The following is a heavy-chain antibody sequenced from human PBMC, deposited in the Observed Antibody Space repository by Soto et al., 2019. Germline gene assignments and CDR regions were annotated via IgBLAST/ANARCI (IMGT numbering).Heavy chain of an antibody. V-gene: IGHV3-33*01. Sequence: GGSLRLSCAASGFTFSSYGMHWVRQAPGKGLEWVAVIWYDGSNKYYGDSVKGRFTISRDNSKNTLYLQMNSLRAEDTAVYYCARDRMRGAAAASQGYWGQGTLVTVSS. J-gene: IGHJ4*02. D-gene: IGHD6-13*01. CDR3: ARDRMRGAAAASQGY. CDR1: GFTFSSYG. CDR2: IWYDGSNK.